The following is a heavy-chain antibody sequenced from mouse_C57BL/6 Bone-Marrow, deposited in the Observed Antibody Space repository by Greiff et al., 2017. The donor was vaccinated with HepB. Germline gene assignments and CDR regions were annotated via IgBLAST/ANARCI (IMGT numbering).Heavy chain of an antibody. Sequence: QVQLQQPGAELVKPGASVKLSCKASGYTFTSYWMHWVKQRPGQGLEWIGMIHPNSGSTNYNEKFKSKATLTVDKSSSTAYMQLSSLTSEDSAVYYCGRVGWLLRYFDVWGTGTTVTVSS. V-gene: IGHV1-64*01. J-gene: IGHJ1*03. CDR1: GYTFTSYW. CDR3: GRVGWLLRYFDV. D-gene: IGHD2-3*01. CDR2: IHPNSGST.